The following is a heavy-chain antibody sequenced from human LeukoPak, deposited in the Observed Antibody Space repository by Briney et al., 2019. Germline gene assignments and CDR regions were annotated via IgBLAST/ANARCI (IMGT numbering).Heavy chain of an antibody. D-gene: IGHD6-19*01. J-gene: IGHJ4*02. CDR1: NVSISSGSHY. Sequence: NRSETLSLTCTVSNVSISSGSHYWNWIRQPAGKGLEWIGRIYAGGRSNYNPSLRSRVTISVDTSKNQFSLRLSSVTATDTGVYYCASDHSGWLGLGYWGQGTLVSVSS. CDR2: IYAGGRS. V-gene: IGHV4-61*02. CDR3: ASDHSGWLGLGY.